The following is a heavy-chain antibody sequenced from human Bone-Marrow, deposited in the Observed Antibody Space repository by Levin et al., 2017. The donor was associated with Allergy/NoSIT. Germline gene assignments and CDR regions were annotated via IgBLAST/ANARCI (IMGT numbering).Heavy chain of an antibody. V-gene: IGHV1-2*06. J-gene: IGHJ3*02. D-gene: IGHD2-2*01. CDR1: GFTLADFY. CDR2: LTPDTGAT. Sequence: GESLKISCRASGFTLADFYIHWVRQAPGQGLEWMGRLTPDTGATKYLQNFQGRVTMTADTSINTAYMELPSLIYDDTAVYYCARGVRSSTWPEENGFAIWGQGTMVTVSS. CDR3: ARGVRSSTWPEENGFAI.